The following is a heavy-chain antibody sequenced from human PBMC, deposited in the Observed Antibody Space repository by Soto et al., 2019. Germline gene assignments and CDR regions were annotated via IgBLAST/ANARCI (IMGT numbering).Heavy chain of an antibody. D-gene: IGHD3-22*01. CDR3: ARDYYKYYDSSGYYRSPAY. Sequence: WGSLSPSCAASGLSFCDSPIHRVRQASGKGLEWFGRIRSKDYSYATAYAASVEGRFTISRDDSKNTGYLQMDSLRTEDTAVYYCARDYYKYYDSSGYYRSPAYWGQGTLVTVSS. CDR1: GLSFCDSP. V-gene: IGHV3-73*01. CDR2: IRSKDYSYAT. J-gene: IGHJ4*02.